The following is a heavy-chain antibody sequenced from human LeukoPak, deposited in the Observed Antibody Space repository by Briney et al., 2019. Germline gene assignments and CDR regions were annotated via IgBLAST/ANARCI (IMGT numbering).Heavy chain of an antibody. CDR1: GFTFGDYA. V-gene: IGHV3-49*03. CDR2: IRSKAYGGTT. Sequence: GGSLRLSCTASGFTFGDYAMSWFRQAPGKGLEGVGFIRSKAYGGTTEYAASVKGRFTISRDDSKSIVYLQMNSLKTEDTAVYYCTRDRYSGSYYGDYWGQETLVTVSS. D-gene: IGHD1-26*01. J-gene: IGHJ4*02. CDR3: TRDRYSGSYYGDY.